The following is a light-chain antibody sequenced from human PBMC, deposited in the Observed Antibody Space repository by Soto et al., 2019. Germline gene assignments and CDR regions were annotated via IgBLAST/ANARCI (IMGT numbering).Light chain of an antibody. CDR2: DTS. J-gene: IGKJ1*01. CDR1: QSVANS. Sequence: EIVLTQSPATMSLSPGDRATLSCRASQSVANSLAWYQQKPGQAPRILIYDTSNRATGIPARFSGSGSGTDFSLTISSLEPEDFAVYFCQHVTFGPGTKVDIK. V-gene: IGKV3-11*01. CDR3: QHVT.